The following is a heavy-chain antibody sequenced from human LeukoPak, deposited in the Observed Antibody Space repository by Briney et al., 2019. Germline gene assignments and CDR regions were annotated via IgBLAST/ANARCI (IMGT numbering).Heavy chain of an antibody. Sequence: SETLSLTCTVSGGSVSSGGYYWSWIRQPPGKGLEWIGYFYCSGSTNYNPSLTSRVSISVDTSKNQFSLKLSSVTAADTAVYYCARDQGYSYGALDSWGQGTLVTVSS. CDR3: ARDQGYSYGALDS. V-gene: IGHV4-61*08. D-gene: IGHD5-18*01. CDR1: GGSVSSGGYY. CDR2: FYCSGST. J-gene: IGHJ4*02.